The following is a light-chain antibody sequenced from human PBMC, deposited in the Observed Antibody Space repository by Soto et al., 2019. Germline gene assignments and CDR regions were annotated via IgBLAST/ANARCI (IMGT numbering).Light chain of an antibody. CDR1: HSVNNN. CDR2: GAS. CDR3: QQYDYWWT. Sequence: EIVMTQSPATLSVFPGERATLSCRAGHSVNNNLAWYQQKPGQAPRLLIYGASTRATGIPARFSGSGSGTEFTLTISSLQTEDFAVYYCQQYDYWWTFGQGAKVEIK. J-gene: IGKJ1*01. V-gene: IGKV3-15*01.